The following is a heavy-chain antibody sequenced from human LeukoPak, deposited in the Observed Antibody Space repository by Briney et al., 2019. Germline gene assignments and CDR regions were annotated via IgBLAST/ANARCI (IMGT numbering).Heavy chain of an antibody. D-gene: IGHD6-19*01. CDR1: GGSISSGGYS. J-gene: IGHJ4*02. V-gene: IGHV4-30-2*05. CDR2: IYHSGST. CDR3: AREKEWLRFRGFDS. Sequence: SETLSLTCAVSGGSISSGGYSWSWIRQPPGKGLEWIGYIYHSGSTYYNPSLESRVSISVDPSNQQFSLRLNSVTAADTAVYYCAREKEWLRFRGFDSWGQGTLVTVSS.